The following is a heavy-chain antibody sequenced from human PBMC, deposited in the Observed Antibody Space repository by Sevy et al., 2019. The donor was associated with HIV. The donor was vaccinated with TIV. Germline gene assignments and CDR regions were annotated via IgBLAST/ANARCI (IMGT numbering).Heavy chain of an antibody. J-gene: IGHJ4*02. V-gene: IGHV1-24*01. Sequence: ASVKVSCKVSGYSLTGLSMHWVRQAPGKGLEWMGSFDPEDGERIYAQKLEGRVTMTEDTSADTAYMELNSLRFGDTAVYYCATTKDYYESSGCPLDYWGQGTLVTVSS. CDR3: ATTKDYYESSGCPLDY. CDR2: FDPEDGER. D-gene: IGHD3-22*01. CDR1: GYSLTGLS.